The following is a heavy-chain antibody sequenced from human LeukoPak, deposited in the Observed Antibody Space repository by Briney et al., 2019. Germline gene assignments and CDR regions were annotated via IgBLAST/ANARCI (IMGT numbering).Heavy chain of an antibody. J-gene: IGHJ4*02. Sequence: GGSLRLSCAASGFTFSSDGMTWVRQAPGQGLEWVSGNSGSGGSTYYADSVKGRFTISRDNSKNTLYLQMNSLRAEDTAVYYCAKVIVSVDTAIDYWGQGTLVTVSS. CDR1: GFTFSSDG. D-gene: IGHD5-18*01. V-gene: IGHV3-23*01. CDR2: NSGSGGST. CDR3: AKVIVSVDTAIDY.